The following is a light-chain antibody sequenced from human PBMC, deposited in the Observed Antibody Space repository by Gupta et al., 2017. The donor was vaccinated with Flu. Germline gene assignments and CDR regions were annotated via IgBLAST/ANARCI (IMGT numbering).Light chain of an antibody. CDR2: EAS. CDR3: QQRSDWPPLT. V-gene: IGKV3-11*01. Sequence: EVVLTQSPATLSLSPGERATLSCRASQNINSYLAWYQQKPGQAPRVVIYEASNRASGIPARFSGSGSGTDFTLTISSLEPEDFAIYYCQQRSDWPPLTFGGGTRVEI. CDR1: QNINSY. J-gene: IGKJ4*01.